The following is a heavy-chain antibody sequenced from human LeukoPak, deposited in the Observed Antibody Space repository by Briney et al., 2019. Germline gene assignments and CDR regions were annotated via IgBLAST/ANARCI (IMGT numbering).Heavy chain of an antibody. Sequence: ASVNVSCKASGYTFTSYGISWVRQAPGQGLEWMGWISAYNGNTKYAQKLQGRVTMTTDTSTSTAYMELRSLRSDDTAVYYCARGLAAAGRSPFDYWGQGTLVTVSS. V-gene: IGHV1-18*01. D-gene: IGHD6-13*01. CDR1: GYTFTSYG. CDR2: ISAYNGNT. J-gene: IGHJ4*02. CDR3: ARGLAAAGRSPFDY.